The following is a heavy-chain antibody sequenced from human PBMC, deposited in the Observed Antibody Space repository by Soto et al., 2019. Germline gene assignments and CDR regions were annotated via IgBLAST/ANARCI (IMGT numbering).Heavy chain of an antibody. Sequence: QVQLQQWGAGLLKPSETLSLTCAVYGGFVSSGSYYWSWIRQPPGKGLEWIGERSHSGGTHFNPSLNSRVTISVDTSKNQFSLKMSSVTAADTALYYCARVERGTATTVVDAFDIWGPGTMVTVSS. J-gene: IGHJ3*02. CDR1: GGFVSSGSYY. D-gene: IGHD1-1*01. CDR3: ARVERGTATTVVDAFDI. V-gene: IGHV4-34*01. CDR2: RSHSGGT.